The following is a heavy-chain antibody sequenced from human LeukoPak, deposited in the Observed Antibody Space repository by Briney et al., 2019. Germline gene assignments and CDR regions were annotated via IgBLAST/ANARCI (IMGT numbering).Heavy chain of an antibody. CDR3: ARVSRDIVVVVPATGYFDY. Sequence: GGSLRLFCAASGFTFSSYSMNWVRQAPGKGLEWVSSISSSSSYIYYADSVKGRFTISRDNAKNSLYLQMNSLRAEDTAVYYCARVSRDIVVVVPATGYFDYWGQGTLVTVSS. CDR2: ISSSSSYI. V-gene: IGHV3-21*01. J-gene: IGHJ4*02. D-gene: IGHD2-15*01. CDR1: GFTFSSYS.